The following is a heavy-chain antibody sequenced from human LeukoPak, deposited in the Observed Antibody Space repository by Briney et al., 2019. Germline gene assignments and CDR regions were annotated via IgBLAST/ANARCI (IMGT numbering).Heavy chain of an antibody. V-gene: IGHV3-48*02. CDR1: GFTFSTYN. D-gene: IGHD1-26*01. J-gene: IGHJ4*02. CDR3: ATSGNYYLKY. CDR2: ITSSSTNI. Sequence: GGSLRLSCAASGFTFSTYNMNWVRQAPGKGLEWVSHITSSSTNIYYADSVKGRFTISRDNAKNALSLQMNSLRDEDTAVYYRATSGNYYLKYWGQGTLVTVSS.